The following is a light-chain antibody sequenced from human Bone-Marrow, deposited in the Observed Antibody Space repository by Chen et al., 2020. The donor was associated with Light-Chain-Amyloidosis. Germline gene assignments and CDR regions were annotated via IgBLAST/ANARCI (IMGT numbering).Light chain of an antibody. CDR3: SSYTSITTYYV. Sequence: QSALTQPASVSGSPGQSITISCTGTSSDVGGYNYVSCSQQLPGKAPKLMIFDVNSLPSGFSNRVSAAKSGNAAARTISGVQAQDEADDDCSSYTSITTYYVFGTGTKVTVL. J-gene: IGLJ1*01. V-gene: IGLV2-14*01. CDR2: DVN. CDR1: SSDVGGYNY.